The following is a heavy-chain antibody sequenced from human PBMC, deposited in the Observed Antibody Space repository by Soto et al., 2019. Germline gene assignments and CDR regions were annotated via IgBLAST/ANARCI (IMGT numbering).Heavy chain of an antibody. CDR1: GYTLTELS. CDR2: FDPEDGET. Sequence: ASVKVSCKVSGYTLTELSMHWVRQAPGKGLEWMGGFDPEDGETIYAQKFQGRVTMTEDTSTDTAYMELSSLRSEDTAVYYCATVSHYYGPGSYYDYWGQGTLVTVSS. CDR3: ATVSHYYGPGSYYDY. V-gene: IGHV1-24*01. J-gene: IGHJ4*02. D-gene: IGHD3-10*01.